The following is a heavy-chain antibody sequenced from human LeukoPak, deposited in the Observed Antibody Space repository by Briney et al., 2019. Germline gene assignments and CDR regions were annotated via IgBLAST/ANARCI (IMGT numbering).Heavy chain of an antibody. CDR3: ARRRKTLDLDY. J-gene: IGHJ4*02. Sequence: SETLSLTCTVSGGSISSGSYYWDWIRPPPGKGLEWIGSIYYRGSTYHNPALKSRVTISVDTSKNQFSLKLSSVTAADTAVYYCARRRKTLDLDYWGQGTLVTVSS. D-gene: IGHD2/OR15-2a*01. CDR2: IYYRGST. CDR1: GGSISSGSYY. V-gene: IGHV4-39*01.